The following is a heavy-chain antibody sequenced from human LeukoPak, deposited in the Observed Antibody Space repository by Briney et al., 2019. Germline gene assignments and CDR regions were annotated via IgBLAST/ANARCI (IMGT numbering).Heavy chain of an antibody. D-gene: IGHD3-3*01. CDR2: IYYSGST. CDR3: ARHRRYYDFWSGYSPRGHDAFDI. J-gene: IGHJ3*02. V-gene: IGHV4-59*08. Sequence: PSETLSLTCTVSGGSSSSYYWSWIRQPPGKGLEWIGYIYYSGSTNYNPSLKSRVTISVDTSKNQFSLKLSSVTAADTAVYYCARHRRYYDFWSGYSPRGHDAFDIWGQGTMVTVSS. CDR1: GGSSSSYY.